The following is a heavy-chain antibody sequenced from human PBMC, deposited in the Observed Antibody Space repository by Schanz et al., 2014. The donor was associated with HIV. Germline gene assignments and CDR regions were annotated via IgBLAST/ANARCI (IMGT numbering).Heavy chain of an antibody. Sequence: QVQLVESGGGVVQPGRSLRLSCTASGFTFSSSGMHWVRQAPGKGLEWAAVIWYDGSYKYYADSVKGRFTISRDNPKNTLYLQMNSLRAEDTAVYYCARRDYGDYYYYYGMDVWGQGTTVTVSS. CDR2: IWYDGSYK. CDR1: GFTFSSSG. D-gene: IGHD4-17*01. V-gene: IGHV3-33*01. CDR3: ARRDYGDYYYYYGMDV. J-gene: IGHJ6*02.